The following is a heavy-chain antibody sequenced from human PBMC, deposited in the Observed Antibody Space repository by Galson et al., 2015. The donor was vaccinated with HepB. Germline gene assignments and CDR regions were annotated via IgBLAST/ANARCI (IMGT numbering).Heavy chain of an antibody. J-gene: IGHJ3*02. D-gene: IGHD2-15*01. CDR3: ARTNLLYCSGGSCYSEGYAFDI. Sequence: PALVKPTQTLTLPCTFSGFSLSTSGMCVSWIRQPPGKALEWLARIDWDDDKYYSTSLKTRLTISKDTSKNQVVLTMTNMDPVDTATYYCARTNLLYCSGGSCYSEGYAFDIWGQGTMVTVSS. V-gene: IGHV2-70*11. CDR2: IDWDDDK. CDR1: GFSLSTSGMC.